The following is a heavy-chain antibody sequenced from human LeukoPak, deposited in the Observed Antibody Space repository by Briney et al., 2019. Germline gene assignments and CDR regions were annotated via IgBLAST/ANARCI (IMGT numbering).Heavy chain of an antibody. J-gene: IGHJ4*02. CDR2: ISGSGGST. V-gene: IGHV3-23*01. CDR1: GFTFSNYG. D-gene: IGHD2-15*01. Sequence: AGGSLRLSCEASGFTFSNYGMSWVRQAPGKGLEWVSAISGSGGSTYYADSVKGRFSISRDNSKNTLYVQMNGLRAEDTAVYYCAKDRTRYCSGGSCYLDYWGQGTLVTVSS. CDR3: AKDRTRYCSGGSCYLDY.